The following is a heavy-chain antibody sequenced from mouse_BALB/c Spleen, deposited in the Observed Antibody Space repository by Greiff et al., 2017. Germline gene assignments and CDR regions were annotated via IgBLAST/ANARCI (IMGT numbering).Heavy chain of an antibody. D-gene: IGHD1-1*01. V-gene: IGHV1S56*01. Sequence: QVQLQQSGAELVKPGASVKLSCKASGYTFTSYDINWVRQRPEQGLEWIGWIFPGDGSTKYNEKFKGKATLTTDKSSSTAYMQLSRLTSEDSAVYYCAGTYGSSYYWYFDVWGAGTTVTVSA. CDR2: IFPGDGST. J-gene: IGHJ1*01. CDR3: AGTYGSSYYWYFDV. CDR1: GYTFTSYD.